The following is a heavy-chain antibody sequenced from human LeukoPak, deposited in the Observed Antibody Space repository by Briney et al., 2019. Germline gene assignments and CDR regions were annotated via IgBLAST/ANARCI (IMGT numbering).Heavy chain of an antibody. CDR2: IIPIFGTA. CDR1: GGTFSSYA. CDR3: ARVNCSSTSCYYNWFDP. D-gene: IGHD2-2*01. Sequence: SVKVSCKASGGTFSSYAISWVRQAPGRGLEWMGGIIPIFGTANYAQKFQGRVTITADESTSTAYMELSSLRSEDTAVYYCARVNCSSTSCYYNWFDPWGQGTLVTVSS. V-gene: IGHV1-69*13. J-gene: IGHJ5*02.